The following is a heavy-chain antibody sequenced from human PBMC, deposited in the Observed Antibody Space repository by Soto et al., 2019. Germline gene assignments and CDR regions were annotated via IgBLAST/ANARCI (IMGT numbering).Heavy chain of an antibody. D-gene: IGHD3-9*01. Sequence: QVQMVQSGAEVKKPGSSVKVSCKASGGTFSSYAISWLRQAPGQGLEWMGGIIPIFGTANYAQKFQGRVTITADESTSTAYRALSSLRSEDTAVYYCARDSDDRFTSRYYYGMDVWGQGTTVTVSS. CDR3: ARDSDDRFTSRYYYGMDV. CDR2: IIPIFGTA. V-gene: IGHV1-69*01. J-gene: IGHJ6*02. CDR1: GGTFSSYA.